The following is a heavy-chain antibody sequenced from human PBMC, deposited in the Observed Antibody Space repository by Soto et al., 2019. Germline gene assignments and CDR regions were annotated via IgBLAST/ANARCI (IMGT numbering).Heavy chain of an antibody. V-gene: IGHV3-7*01. D-gene: IGHD4-4*01. J-gene: IGHJ5*02. CDR2: IKPDESEK. CDR3: VRGGSNYAS. Sequence: EVQLVESGGGLVQPGGSLRLSCTASGFTFSESWMTWVRQAPGKGLEWVARIKPDESEKKYADSVKGRFSISRDNAKNSMYLQMDSLRGEDTAVYYCVRGGSNYASWGQGTLVTVSS. CDR1: GFTFSESW.